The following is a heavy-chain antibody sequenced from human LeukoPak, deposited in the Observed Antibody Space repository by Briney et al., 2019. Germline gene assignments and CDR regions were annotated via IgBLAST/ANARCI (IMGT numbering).Heavy chain of an antibody. CDR3: ASLARFLEWTFDY. V-gene: IGHV4-34*01. Sequence: PSETLSLTCAVYGGSFSGYYWSWIRQPPGKGLEWIGEINHSGSTYYNPSLKSRVTISVDTSKNQFSLKLSSVTAADTAVYYCASLARFLEWTFDYWGQGTLVTVSS. CDR1: GGSFSGYY. D-gene: IGHD3-3*01. J-gene: IGHJ4*02. CDR2: INHSGST.